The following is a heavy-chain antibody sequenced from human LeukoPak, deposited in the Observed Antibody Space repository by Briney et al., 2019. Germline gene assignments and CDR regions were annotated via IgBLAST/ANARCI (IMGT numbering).Heavy chain of an antibody. D-gene: IGHD3-9*01. V-gene: IGHV3-30*18. CDR2: ISYDGSKQ. CDR3: AKDGARYLLTYYFEY. J-gene: IGHJ4*02. CDR1: GFTFSSYD. Sequence: GESLRLSCAASGFTFSSYDMHWVRQAPGKGLEWVAAISYDGSKQLYADSVKGRFTISRDNSKNTLNLQMNSLRDEDTAVYYCAKDGARYLLTYYFEYWGQGTLVVVSS.